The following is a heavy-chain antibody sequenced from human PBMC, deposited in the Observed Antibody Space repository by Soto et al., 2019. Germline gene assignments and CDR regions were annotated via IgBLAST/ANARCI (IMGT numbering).Heavy chain of an antibody. CDR1: GFTFSSYS. CDR2: ISSSSSTI. CDR3: ARPEYSSSSYGMDV. Sequence: EVQLVESGGGLVQPGGSLRLSCAASGFTFSSYSMNWVRQAPGKGLEWVSYISSSSSTIYYADSVKGRFTISRDNAKNSLSLQMNSLRDEDTAVYYWARPEYSSSSYGMDVWGQGTTVTVSS. J-gene: IGHJ6*02. D-gene: IGHD6-6*01. V-gene: IGHV3-48*02.